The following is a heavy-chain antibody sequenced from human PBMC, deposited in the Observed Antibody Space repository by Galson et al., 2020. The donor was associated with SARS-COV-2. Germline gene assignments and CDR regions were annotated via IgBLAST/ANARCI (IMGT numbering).Heavy chain of an antibody. CDR2: IWYDGSNK. CDR3: ARRLGGYYGMDV. J-gene: IGHJ6*02. D-gene: IGHD3-16*01. Sequence: PGGSLRLSCAASGFTFSSYGMHWVRQAPGKGLEWVAVIWYDGSNKYYADSVKGRFTISRDNSKNTLYLQMKSLRAEDTAVYYCARRLGGYYGMDVWGQGTTVTVSS. V-gene: IGHV3-33*01. CDR1: GFTFSSYG.